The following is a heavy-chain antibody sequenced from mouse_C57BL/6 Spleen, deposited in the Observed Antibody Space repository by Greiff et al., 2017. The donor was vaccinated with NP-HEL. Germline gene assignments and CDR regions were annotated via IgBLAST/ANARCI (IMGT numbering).Heavy chain of an antibody. CDR3: TRGPYDYENYFDY. CDR2: ISSGGDYI. V-gene: IGHV5-9-1*02. J-gene: IGHJ2*01. Sequence: EVQRVESGEGLVKPGGSLKLSCAASGFTFSSYAMSWVRQTPEKRLEWVAYISSGGDYIYYADTVKGRFTISRDNARNTLYLQMSSLKSEDTAMYYCTRGPYDYENYFDYWGQGTTLTVSS. CDR1: GFTFSSYA. D-gene: IGHD2-4*01.